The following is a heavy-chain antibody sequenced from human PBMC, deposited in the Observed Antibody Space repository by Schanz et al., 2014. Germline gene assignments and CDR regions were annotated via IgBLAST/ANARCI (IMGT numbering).Heavy chain of an antibody. J-gene: IGHJ4*02. CDR2: INSVGSNT. V-gene: IGHV3-74*01. CDR1: GFTFSTFA. CDR3: VRDSFFAFDY. D-gene: IGHD3-3*01. Sequence: EVQLVESGGDLVQPGGSLRLSCSASGFTFSTFAMHWVRQDPGKGLVWVARINSVGSNTDYADSVTGRFTISRDNAKNTLYLQMNSLRAEDTAVYYCVRDSFFAFDYWGQGTLVTVSS.